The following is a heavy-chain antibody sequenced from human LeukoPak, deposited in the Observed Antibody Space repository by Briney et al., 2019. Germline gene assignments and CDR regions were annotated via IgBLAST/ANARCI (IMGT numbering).Heavy chain of an antibody. V-gene: IGHV1-2*02. CDR1: GYTFTGYY. D-gene: IGHD2-15*01. Sequence: ASVKVSCKASGYTFTGYYMHWVRQAPGQGLEWMGWINPNSGGTNYAQKFQGRATMTRDTSISTAYMELSRLRSDDTAVYYCASLLGYCGGGSCSPYYFDYWGQGTLVTVSS. CDR2: INPNSGGT. J-gene: IGHJ4*02. CDR3: ASLLGYCGGGSCSPYYFDY.